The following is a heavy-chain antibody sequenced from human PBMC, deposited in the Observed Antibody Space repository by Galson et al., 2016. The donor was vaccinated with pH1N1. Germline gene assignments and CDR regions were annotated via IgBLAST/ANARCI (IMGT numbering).Heavy chain of an antibody. CDR2: IDPSGGGT. Sequence: SVKVSCKASGYTFTNYYFHWVRQAPGQGLDWMGVIDPSGGGTTYSQKFQSRVTMTRDTSTNTAYMELGSLKSDDTAVYYCARDLGRLRDNWGQGTLVTVSS. J-gene: IGHJ4*02. D-gene: IGHD1-26*01. CDR3: ARDLGRLRDN. V-gene: IGHV1-46*03. CDR1: GYTFTNYY.